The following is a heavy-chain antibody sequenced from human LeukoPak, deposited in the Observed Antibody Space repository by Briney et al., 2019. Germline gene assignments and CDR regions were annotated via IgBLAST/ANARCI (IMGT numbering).Heavy chain of an antibody. Sequence: ASVKVSCKVSGYTLTELSMHWVRQAPGKGLEWMGGFDPEDGETIYAQKFQGRVTMTEDTSTDTAYMELSSPRSEDTAVYYCAASIVVVPAGLFDDFDYWGQGTLVTVSS. D-gene: IGHD2-2*01. V-gene: IGHV1-24*01. J-gene: IGHJ4*02. CDR2: FDPEDGET. CDR3: AASIVVVPAGLFDDFDY. CDR1: GYTLTELS.